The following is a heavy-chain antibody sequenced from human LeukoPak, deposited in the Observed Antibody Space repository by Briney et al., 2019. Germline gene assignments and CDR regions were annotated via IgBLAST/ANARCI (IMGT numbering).Heavy chain of an antibody. Sequence: SQTLSLTCAISGDSVSTYSGAWNWIRQSPSRGLEWLGRTFYRSKWYYDYALSVKSRMTISPDTSKNQFSLQLNSLTPEPTAVYVCARGLMESNGYYFDFWGQGALVTVSS. V-gene: IGHV6-1*01. J-gene: IGHJ4*02. CDR2: TFYRSKWYY. D-gene: IGHD6-19*01. CDR1: GDSVSTYSGA. CDR3: ARGLMESNGYYFDF.